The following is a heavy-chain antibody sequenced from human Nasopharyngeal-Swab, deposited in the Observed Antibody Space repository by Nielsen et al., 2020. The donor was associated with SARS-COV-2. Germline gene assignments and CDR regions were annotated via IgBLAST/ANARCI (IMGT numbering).Heavy chain of an antibody. Sequence: GESLKISCAASGFTFSSHGMHWVRQAPGKGLEWVAVIWYDGSNKYYADSVKGRFTISRDNSKNTLYLQMNSLRAEDTAVYYCARDEAVAQLSYYGMDVWGQGTTVTVSS. J-gene: IGHJ6*02. CDR3: ARDEAVAQLSYYGMDV. D-gene: IGHD6-19*01. V-gene: IGHV3-33*01. CDR2: IWYDGSNK. CDR1: GFTFSSHG.